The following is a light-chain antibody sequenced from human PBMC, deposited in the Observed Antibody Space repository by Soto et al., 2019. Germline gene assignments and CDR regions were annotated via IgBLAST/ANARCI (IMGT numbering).Light chain of an antibody. J-gene: IGKJ1*01. CDR2: DAS. CDR3: LLSSNWPRT. Sequence: LCRWERATVSCMASQSVPRHLAWYQQRPGLPPRLLIYDASSRATGVPDRFSGSGSGTYIILTLSSLEREHFTAYDCLLSSNWPRTYGQGTKVDIK. CDR1: QSVPRH. V-gene: IGKV3-11*01.